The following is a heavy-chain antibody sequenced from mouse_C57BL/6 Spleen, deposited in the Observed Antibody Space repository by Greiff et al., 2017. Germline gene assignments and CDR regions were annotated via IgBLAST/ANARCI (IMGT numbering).Heavy chain of an antibody. CDR1: GYSFTGYY. V-gene: IGHV1-43*01. Sequence: VQLQQPGPELVKPGASVKISCKASGYSFTGYYMHWVKQSSIKSLEWIGEINPTTGGTSYNQKFKGQATLTVDKSSSTAYMQLKSLTSEDSAVYYCARSYRNYWYVDFWGKGTTVTVSA. CDR2: INPTTGGT. J-gene: IGHJ1*03. D-gene: IGHD2-14*01. CDR3: ARSYRNYWYVDF.